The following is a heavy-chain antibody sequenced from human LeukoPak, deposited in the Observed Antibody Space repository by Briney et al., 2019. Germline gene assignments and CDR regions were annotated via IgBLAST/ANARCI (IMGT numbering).Heavy chain of an antibody. CDR1: GFTFSSYG. V-gene: IGHV3-30*18. J-gene: IGHJ4*02. Sequence: GGSLRLSCAASGFTFSSYGMHWVRQAPGKGLEWVAVISYDGSNKYYADSVKGRFTISRDNSKNTLYLQMNSLRAEDTAVYYCAKYCSGGNCYSGLYWGQGTLVTVSS. CDR2: ISYDGSNK. CDR3: AKYCSGGNCYSGLY. D-gene: IGHD2-15*01.